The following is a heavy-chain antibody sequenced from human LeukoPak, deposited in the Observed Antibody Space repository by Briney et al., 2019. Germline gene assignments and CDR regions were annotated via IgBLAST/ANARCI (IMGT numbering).Heavy chain of an antibody. CDR3: ARQTAAGTQSDY. Sequence: GESLQVSCQGSGYSFTSYWIGWVRPMPEKGLEWMGIIYPGDSDTRYSPSFQGQVTISADKSISTAYLQWSSLKASDTAMYYCARQTAAGTQSDYWGQGTLVTVSS. D-gene: IGHD6-13*01. J-gene: IGHJ4*02. CDR1: GYSFTSYW. V-gene: IGHV5-51*01. CDR2: IYPGDSDT.